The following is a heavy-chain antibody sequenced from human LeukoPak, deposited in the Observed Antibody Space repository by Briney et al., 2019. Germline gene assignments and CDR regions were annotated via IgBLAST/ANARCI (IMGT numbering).Heavy chain of an antibody. V-gene: IGHV4-59*08. D-gene: IGHD5-12*01. Sequence: KPSETLSLTCTVSGGSISSYYWSWIRQPPGKGLEWIGYIYYSGSTNYNPSLKSRVTISVDTSKNQFSLKLSSVTAADTAVYYCARQKGGYSGYANWFDPWGQGTLVTVSS. CDR2: IYYSGST. CDR3: ARQKGGYSGYANWFDP. CDR1: GGSISSYY. J-gene: IGHJ5*02.